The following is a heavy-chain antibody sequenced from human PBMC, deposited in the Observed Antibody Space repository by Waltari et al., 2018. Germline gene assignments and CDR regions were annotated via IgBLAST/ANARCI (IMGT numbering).Heavy chain of an antibody. J-gene: IGHJ4*02. CDR1: GFTFSVFS. Sequence: EVQMVESGGGLVQPGGSLRLSCAASGFTFSVFSMHCVRQAPGKGLEYVSAFSRDGVTTYYADSVKGRFTISRDNSKNTLYLQMGSLRADDTAVYYCARIDGSGWYGSWGQGTLVTVSS. V-gene: IGHV3-64*07. D-gene: IGHD6-19*01. CDR2: FSRDGVTT. CDR3: ARIDGSGWYGS.